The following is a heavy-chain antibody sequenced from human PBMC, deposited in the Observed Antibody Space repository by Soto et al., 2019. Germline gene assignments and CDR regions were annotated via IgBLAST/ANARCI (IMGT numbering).Heavy chain of an antibody. Sequence: SETLSLTCTVSGGSISSYYWSWVRQPPGNGLEWMGYIYYSGSTNYNPSLKSRVTISVDTSKNQFSLKLSSVTAADAAVYYCARDRYSSSWQNWFDPWGQGTLVTVSS. J-gene: IGHJ5*02. CDR1: GGSISSYY. V-gene: IGHV4-59*01. D-gene: IGHD6-13*01. CDR3: ARDRYSSSWQNWFDP. CDR2: IYYSGST.